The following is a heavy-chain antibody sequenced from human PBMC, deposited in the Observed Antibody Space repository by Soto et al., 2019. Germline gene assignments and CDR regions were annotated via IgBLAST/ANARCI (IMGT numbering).Heavy chain of an antibody. CDR2: IKQDGSEK. D-gene: IGHD3-10*01. V-gene: IGHV3-7*01. CDR3: ARDYYGSGRPFDY. CDR1: GFTFSSYW. Sequence: SGFTFSSYWMSWVRQAPGKGLEWVANIKQDGSEKYYVDSVKGRFTISRDNAKNSLYLQMNGLRAEDTAVYYCARDYYGSGRPFDYWGQGTLVTVSS. J-gene: IGHJ4*02.